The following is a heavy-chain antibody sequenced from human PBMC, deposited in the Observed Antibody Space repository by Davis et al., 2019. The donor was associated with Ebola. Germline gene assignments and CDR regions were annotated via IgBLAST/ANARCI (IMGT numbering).Heavy chain of an antibody. CDR3: ARDFYYYGMDV. CDR2: IWYDGSNK. J-gene: IGHJ6*04. V-gene: IGHV3-33*01. CDR1: GFTFSSYG. Sequence: PGGSLRLSCAASGFTFSSYGMHWVRQAPGKGLEWVAVIWYDGSNKYYADSVKGRFTISRDNSKNTLYLQMNSLRAEDTAVYYCARDFYYYGMDVWGKGTTVTVSS.